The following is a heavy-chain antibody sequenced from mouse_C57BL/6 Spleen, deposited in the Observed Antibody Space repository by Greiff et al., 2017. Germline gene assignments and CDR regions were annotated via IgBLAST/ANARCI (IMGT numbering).Heavy chain of an antibody. CDR2: ISSGSSTI. Sequence: EVKLMESGGGLVKPGGSLKLSCAASGFTFSDYGMHWVRQAPEKGLEWVAYISSGSSTIYYADTVKGRFTISRDNAKNTLFLQMTSLRSEDTAMYYCGVDWFAYWGQGTLVTVSA. V-gene: IGHV5-17*01. CDR1: GFTFSDYG. J-gene: IGHJ3*01. CDR3: GVDWFAY.